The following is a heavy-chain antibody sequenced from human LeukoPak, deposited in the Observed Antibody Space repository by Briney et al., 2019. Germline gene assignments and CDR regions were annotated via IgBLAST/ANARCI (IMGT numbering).Heavy chain of an antibody. Sequence: SETLSLTCTVSGGSISSYYWSWIRQPPGKGLEWIGYIYYSGSTNYKPSLKSRVTISVDTSKNQFSLKLSSVTAADTAVYYCARAGTTHWGQGTLVTVSS. D-gene: IGHD1-14*01. J-gene: IGHJ4*02. CDR3: ARAGTTH. CDR1: GGSISSYY. V-gene: IGHV4-59*01. CDR2: IYYSGST.